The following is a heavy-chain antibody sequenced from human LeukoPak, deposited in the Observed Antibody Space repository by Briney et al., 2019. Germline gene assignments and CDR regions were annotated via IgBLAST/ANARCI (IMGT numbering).Heavy chain of an antibody. D-gene: IGHD5-18*01. CDR2: ISGSGDST. Sequence: GGSLRLSCAASGSGFSFSSYAMSWVRQAQGKGLEWVSGISGSGDSTHYADSVKGRFTISRDNSKNTLFLQMNGLRVEDTAVYYCARGYSNLAYWGQGTLVTVSS. V-gene: IGHV3-23*01. CDR1: GSGFSFSSYA. J-gene: IGHJ4*02. CDR3: ARGYSNLAY.